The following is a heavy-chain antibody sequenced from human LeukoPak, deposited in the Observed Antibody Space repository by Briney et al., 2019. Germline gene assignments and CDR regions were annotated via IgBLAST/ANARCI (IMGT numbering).Heavy chain of an antibody. CDR2: ISWDGGST. V-gene: IGHV3-43*01. Sequence: GGSLRLSCAASGFTFDDYTMHWVRHAPGKGLEWVSLISWDGGSTYYADSVKGRFTISRDNSKNSLYLQMNSLRTEDTALYYCAKDLGYNWNDGGGFDYWGQGTLVTVSS. CDR1: GFTFDDYT. D-gene: IGHD1-1*01. CDR3: AKDLGYNWNDGGGFDY. J-gene: IGHJ4*02.